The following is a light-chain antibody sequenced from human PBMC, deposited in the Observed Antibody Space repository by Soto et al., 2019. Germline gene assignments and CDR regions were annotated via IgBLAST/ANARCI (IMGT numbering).Light chain of an antibody. V-gene: IGKV1-16*02. Sequence: DIQMTQSPSSLSASVGDRVTITCRASQGISDYLAWFRQKPGKAPESLIFDASSLQGGVPSKFSGTAAGTEFTLTISSLEPEDFATYYCQQYHKYPLTFGGGNKGEIK. CDR1: QGISDY. CDR2: DAS. J-gene: IGKJ4*01. CDR3: QQYHKYPLT.